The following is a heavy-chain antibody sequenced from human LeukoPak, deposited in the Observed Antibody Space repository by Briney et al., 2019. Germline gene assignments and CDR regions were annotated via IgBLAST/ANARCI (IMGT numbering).Heavy chain of an antibody. CDR2: FDPEDGET. V-gene: IGHV1-24*01. D-gene: IGHD3-22*01. Sequence: ASVKVSCKDSGYTLTELSMHWVRQAPGKGLEWMGGFDPEDGETIYAQKFQGRVTMTEDTSTDTAYMEMSSLRSEDTAVYYCATVDYYRGMPFDYWGQGTLVTVSS. CDR3: ATVDYYRGMPFDY. CDR1: GYTLTELS. J-gene: IGHJ4*02.